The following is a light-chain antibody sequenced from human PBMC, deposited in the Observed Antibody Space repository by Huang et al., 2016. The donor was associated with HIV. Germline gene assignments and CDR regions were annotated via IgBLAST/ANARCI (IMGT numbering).Light chain of an antibody. CDR2: GAS. Sequence: EIVMTQSPATLSVSPGERATLSCRTSQSVSSNLAWYQQNPGQAPSLLIYGASTRATGIPARFSGSGSGTEFTLTISSLQSEDFAVYYCQQYNNWPKVFTFGPGTKVDIK. J-gene: IGKJ3*01. CDR3: QQYNNWPKVFT. CDR1: QSVSSN. V-gene: IGKV3-15*01.